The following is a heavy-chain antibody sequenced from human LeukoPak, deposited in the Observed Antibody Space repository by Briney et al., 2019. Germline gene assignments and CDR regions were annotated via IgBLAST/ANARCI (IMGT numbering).Heavy chain of an antibody. J-gene: IGHJ5*02. V-gene: IGHV4-4*09. CDR1: GGSISSYY. CDR2: ISTSGST. CDR3: ARGHWFDP. Sequence: SETLSLTCTVSGGSISSYYWSWIRQPPGKGLEWIGYISTSGSTNYNPSLKSRVIISLDTSKTHFSLKLSSVTAADTAVYYCARGHWFDPWGQGTLVTVSS.